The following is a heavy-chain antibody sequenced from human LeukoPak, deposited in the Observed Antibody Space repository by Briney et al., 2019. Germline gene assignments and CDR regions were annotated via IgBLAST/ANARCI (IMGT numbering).Heavy chain of an antibody. D-gene: IGHD6-13*01. CDR1: GYTFTGYY. Sequence: GASVKVSCKASGYTFTGYYMHWVRQAPGQGLEWMGWINPNSGGTNYAQKFQGRVTMTRDTSISTAYMELSGLRSDDTAVYYCARASVSGIAAAGLDYWGQGTLVTVSS. CDR3: ARASVSGIAAAGLDY. J-gene: IGHJ4*02. V-gene: IGHV1-2*02. CDR2: INPNSGGT.